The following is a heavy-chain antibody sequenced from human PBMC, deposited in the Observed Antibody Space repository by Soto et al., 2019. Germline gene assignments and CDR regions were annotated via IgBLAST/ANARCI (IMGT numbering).Heavy chain of an antibody. CDR3: AKDRRAGGNSAFYFDF. D-gene: IGHD3-16*01. J-gene: IGHJ4*02. Sequence: PGGSLRLSCAASGFTLSNAWVSWVRQAPGKGLEWVSLISATGGGTYYADSVKGRFTISRDNSHNTLYLQVHSLTAEDTAVYYCAKDRRAGGNSAFYFDFWGQGAQVTVSS. CDR1: GFTLSNAW. CDR2: ISATGGGT. V-gene: IGHV3-23*01.